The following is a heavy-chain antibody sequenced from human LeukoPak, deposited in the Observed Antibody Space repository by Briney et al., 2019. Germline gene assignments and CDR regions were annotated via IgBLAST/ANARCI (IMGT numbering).Heavy chain of an antibody. J-gene: IGHJ4*02. D-gene: IGHD5-18*01. CDR1: GYSFTSYW. Sequence: TGESLKISCKASGYSFTSYWIGWVRQVPGKGLEWMGIIDPSDSETRYTPSFQGQVTISVDKSLTTAYLQWNGLKASDTAMYYCARQTAMGRSGDYWGQGTLVTVSS. CDR3: ARQTAMGRSGDY. V-gene: IGHV5-51*01. CDR2: IDPSDSET.